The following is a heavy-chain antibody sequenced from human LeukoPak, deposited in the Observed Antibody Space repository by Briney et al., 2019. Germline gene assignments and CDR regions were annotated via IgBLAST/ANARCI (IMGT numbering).Heavy chain of an antibody. CDR2: MSGSGGST. CDR3: AKGFSVTMGA. CDR1: GFTFNTYA. D-gene: IGHD4-17*01. Sequence: GGSLRLSCAASGFTFNTYAMSWVRQAPGKGLEWVSGMSGSGGSTSYADSVKGRFTISRDNSKNTLYLHMNGLRAEDTAVYYCAKGFSVTMGAWGQGTLVTVSA. J-gene: IGHJ5*02. V-gene: IGHV3-23*01.